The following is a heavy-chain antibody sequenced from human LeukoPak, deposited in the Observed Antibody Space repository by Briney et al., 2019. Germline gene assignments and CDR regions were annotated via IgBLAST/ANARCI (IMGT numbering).Heavy chain of an antibody. J-gene: IGHJ5*02. D-gene: IGHD3-10*01. CDR3: ARGESGFYNWFDP. CDR2: IYYSGST. Sequence: PSETLSLTCTVSGGSISSYYWSWIRQPPGKGLEWIGYIYYSGSTNYNPSLMSRVTISVDTSKNQFSLKLSSVTAADTAVYYCARGESGFYNWFDPWGQGTLVTVSS. CDR1: GGSISSYY. V-gene: IGHV4-59*01.